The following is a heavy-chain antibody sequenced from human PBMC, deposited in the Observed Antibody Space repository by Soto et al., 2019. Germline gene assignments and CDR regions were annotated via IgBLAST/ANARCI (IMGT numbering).Heavy chain of an antibody. J-gene: IGHJ4*02. CDR1: GFTFSSYA. V-gene: IGHV3-23*01. D-gene: IGHD3-3*01. CDR3: GKIDTNDYCSGYYVSFAY. CDR2: ISGSGGST. Sequence: GGSLRLSCAASGFTFSSYAMSWVRQAPGKGLEWVSAISGSGGSTYYADSVKGRLTISRDNSKNTLYQKMNSLRAQDTVVYYCGKIDTNDYCSGYYVSFAYWGQETLVNVSS.